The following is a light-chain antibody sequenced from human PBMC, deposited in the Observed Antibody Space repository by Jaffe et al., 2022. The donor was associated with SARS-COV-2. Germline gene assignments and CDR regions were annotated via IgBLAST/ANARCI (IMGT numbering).Light chain of an antibody. J-gene: IGKJ1*01. CDR1: QGIRND. Sequence: DIQMTQSPSSLSASVGDRVTITCRASQGIRNDLAWYQQKPGKVPKLLIYAASTLESGVPSRFSGSGSGTEFTLTISSLQPEDVATYYCQKYKTVPWTFGQGTKVEIK. V-gene: IGKV1-27*01. CDR2: AAS. CDR3: QKYKTVPWT.